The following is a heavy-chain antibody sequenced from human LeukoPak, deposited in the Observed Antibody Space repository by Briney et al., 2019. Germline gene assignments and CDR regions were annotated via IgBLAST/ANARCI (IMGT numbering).Heavy chain of an antibody. Sequence: ASVKVSCKATGYTFTSYGISWVRQAPGQGLEWMGWISAYNGNTNYAQKLQGRVTMTTDTSTSTAYMELRSLRSDDTAVYYCARDGTHEHFDWLLHHWGQGTLVTVSS. D-gene: IGHD3-9*01. CDR2: ISAYNGNT. CDR1: GYTFTSYG. J-gene: IGHJ4*02. CDR3: ARDGTHEHFDWLLHH. V-gene: IGHV1-18*04.